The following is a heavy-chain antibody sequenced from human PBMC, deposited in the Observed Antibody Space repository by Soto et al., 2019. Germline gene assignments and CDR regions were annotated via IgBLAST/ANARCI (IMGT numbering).Heavy chain of an antibody. Sequence: SESLSLTCKVSVDSISSYYWSWIRQPRWKGLEWIGYIYYSGSTNYNPSLKSRVTISVDTSKNQFSLKLSSVTAAETAVYYCARGRQWLDSFDPWGQGTLVTVSS. V-gene: IGHV4-59*01. CDR1: VDSISSYY. J-gene: IGHJ5*02. CDR3: ARGRQWLDSFDP. D-gene: IGHD6-19*01. CDR2: IYYSGST.